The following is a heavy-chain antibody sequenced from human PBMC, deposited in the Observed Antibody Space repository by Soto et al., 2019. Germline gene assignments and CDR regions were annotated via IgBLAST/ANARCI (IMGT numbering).Heavy chain of an antibody. CDR1: GFTFSSYG. CDR3: AKDHTYLEYYYDLIDY. Sequence: GESLKISCAASGFTFSSYGMHWVRQAPGKGLEWVAVISYDGSNKYYADSVKGRFTISRDNSKNTLYLQMNSLRAEDTAVYYCAKDHTYLEYYYDLIDYWGQGTLVTVSS. V-gene: IGHV3-30*18. CDR2: ISYDGSNK. J-gene: IGHJ4*02. D-gene: IGHD3-22*01.